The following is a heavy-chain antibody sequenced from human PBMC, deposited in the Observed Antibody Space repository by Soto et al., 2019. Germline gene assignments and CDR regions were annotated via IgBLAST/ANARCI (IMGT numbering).Heavy chain of an antibody. Sequence: GSMQLSCAASGFTISSYWMHWVRQAPGKGLVWVSRINSDGSSTHYADSVKGRFTISRDSAKNTVYLQVNSLRAEDTVVYYCARGGTGSGYYYAMDVWVQGTTVTVSS. D-gene: IGHD3-16*01. CDR3: ARGGTGSGYYYAMDV. CDR2: INSDGSST. J-gene: IGHJ6*02. V-gene: IGHV3-74*01. CDR1: GFTISSYW.